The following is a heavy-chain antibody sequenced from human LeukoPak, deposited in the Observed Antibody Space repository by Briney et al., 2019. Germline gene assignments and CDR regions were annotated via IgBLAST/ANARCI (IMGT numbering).Heavy chain of an antibody. V-gene: IGHV3-30*02. CDR3: AKDPGAGYYDSSGYGPLDY. CDR1: GFTFSSYG. J-gene: IGHJ4*02. D-gene: IGHD3-22*01. CDR2: IRYDGSNK. Sequence: GGSLRLSCAASGFTFSSYGMHWVRQAPGKGLEWVAFIRYDGSNKYYTDSVKGRFTISRDNSKNSLYLQMNSLRAEDTAVYYCAKDPGAGYYDSSGYGPLDYWGQGTLVTVSS.